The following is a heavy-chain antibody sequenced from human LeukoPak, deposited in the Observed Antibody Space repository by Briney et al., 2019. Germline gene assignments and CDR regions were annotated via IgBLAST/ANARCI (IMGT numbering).Heavy chain of an antibody. CDR2: INRSSGST. CDR3: AKDVERYYDILTGCDY. J-gene: IGHJ4*02. Sequence: PAGSLRLSCAASGFTFSSYAMNWVRQAPGQGLEWISSINRSSGSTYYAHTVKGRFTISRDKSKTTPYLQMNRLRAEDTAVYYCAKDVERYYDILTGCDYWGQGTLVTVSS. V-gene: IGHV3-23*01. D-gene: IGHD3-9*01. CDR1: GFTFSSYA.